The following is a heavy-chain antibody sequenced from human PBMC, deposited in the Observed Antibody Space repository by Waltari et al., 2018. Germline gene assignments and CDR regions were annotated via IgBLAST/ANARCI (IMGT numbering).Heavy chain of an antibody. CDR1: GGSFSGYY. V-gene: IGHV4-34*01. J-gene: IGHJ4*02. CDR3: ARGIAARRIHTIKDY. Sequence: QVQLQQWGAGLLKPSETLSLTCAVYGGSFSGYYWSWIRQPPGKGLEWIGEINHSGSTNYNPSLKSRVTISVDTSKNQFSLKLSSVTAADTAVYYCARGIAARRIHTIKDYWGQGTLVTVSS. D-gene: IGHD6-6*01. CDR2: INHSGST.